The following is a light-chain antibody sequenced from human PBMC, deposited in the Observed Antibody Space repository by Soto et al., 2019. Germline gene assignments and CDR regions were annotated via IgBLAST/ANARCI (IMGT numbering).Light chain of an antibody. CDR2: SND. CDR3: ATWDDSLNGVV. V-gene: IGLV1-44*01. Sequence: QPVLTQPPSASGTPGQRVTISCFGSSSNIGSNTVNWYQHLPGTSPKLLMYSNDQRPSGVPDRFSGSTSGTSASLAISGLQSEDEADYYCATWDDSLNGVVFGGGTKLTVL. J-gene: IGLJ3*02. CDR1: SSNIGSNT.